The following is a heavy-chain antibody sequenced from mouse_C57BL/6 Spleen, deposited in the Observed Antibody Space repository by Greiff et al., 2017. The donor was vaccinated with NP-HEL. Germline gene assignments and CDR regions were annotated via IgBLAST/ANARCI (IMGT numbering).Heavy chain of an antibody. CDR3: TMGDGYYGRTFAY. J-gene: IGHJ3*01. D-gene: IGHD2-3*01. V-gene: IGHV1-15*01. CDR2: IDPETGGT. Sequence: VQLQQSGAELVRPGASVTLSCKASGYTFTDYEMHWVKQTPVHGLEWIGAIDPETGGTAYNQKFKGKAILTADKSSSTAYMELRSLTSEDSAVYYCTMGDGYYGRTFAYWGQGTLVTVSA. CDR1: GYTFTDYE.